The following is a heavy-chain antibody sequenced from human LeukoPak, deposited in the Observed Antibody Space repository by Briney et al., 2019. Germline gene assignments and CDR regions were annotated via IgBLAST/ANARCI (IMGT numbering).Heavy chain of an antibody. CDR2: ISGSGGST. CDR3: AKDATGTTPPFDY. V-gene: IGHV3-23*01. CDR1: GFTFSSDA. D-gene: IGHD1-7*01. J-gene: IGHJ4*02. Sequence: GGSLRLSCTASGFTFSSDAMSWVRQAPGKGLEWVSGISGSGGSTYYADSVKGRFTISRDNSKNTLYLQMNSLRAEDTAVYYCAKDATGTTPPFDYWGQGTLVTVSS.